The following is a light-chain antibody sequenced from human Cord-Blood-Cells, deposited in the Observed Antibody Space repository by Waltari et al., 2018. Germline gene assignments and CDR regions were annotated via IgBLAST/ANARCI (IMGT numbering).Light chain of an antibody. J-gene: IGKJ4*01. Sequence: DIQMTQSPSSLSASVAARVTITCRASQSISSYLNWYQQKPRKAPKLLIYAASSLQSGVPSRFSGSGSGTDFTLTISSLQPEDFATYYCQQSYSTPPVTFGGGTKVEIK. CDR3: QQSYSTPPVT. V-gene: IGKV1-39*01. CDR1: QSISSY. CDR2: AAS.